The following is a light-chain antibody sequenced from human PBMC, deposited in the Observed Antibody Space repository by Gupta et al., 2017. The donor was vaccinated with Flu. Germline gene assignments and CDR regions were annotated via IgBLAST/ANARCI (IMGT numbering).Light chain of an antibody. V-gene: IGLV3-25*02. Sequence: SYEPTHPPSVSVSPGQTARTTCSGDALPKQYAYWYQQKPGQAPVLVIYKDSERPSGIPERFSGSSSGTTVTLTISGVQAEDEADYYCQSADSSGTYVVFGGGTKLTVL. CDR2: KDS. J-gene: IGLJ2*01. CDR1: ALPKQY. CDR3: QSADSSGTYVV.